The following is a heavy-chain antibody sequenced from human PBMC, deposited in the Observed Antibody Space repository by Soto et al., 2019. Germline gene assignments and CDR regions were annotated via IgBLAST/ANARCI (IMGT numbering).Heavy chain of an antibody. CDR1: GGTFSSYA. J-gene: IGHJ6*02. V-gene: IGHV1-69*01. CDR2: IIPIFGTA. D-gene: IGHD6-13*01. CDR3: ARDSQIAAAGTYYYYGMDV. Sequence: QVQLVQSGAEVKKPGSSVKVSCKASGGTFSSYAISWVRQAPGQGLEWMGGIIPIFGTANYAQKFQGRVTITADESTSTAYMELSSLRSEDTAVYYCARDSQIAAAGTYYYYGMDVWGQGTTVTVSS.